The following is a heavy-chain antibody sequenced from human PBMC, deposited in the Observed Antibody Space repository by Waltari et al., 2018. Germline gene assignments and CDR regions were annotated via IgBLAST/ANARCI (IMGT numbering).Heavy chain of an antibody. Sequence: QVQLHESGPGLVKSSETLSLTCDVSGYAVNSGFYWGWIRQAPGKGLEWVATIYRDGTTFYNPSLKSRLSVSMDTSKNQISLTLKSMTAADTAVYYCTRQVLGYCTSAACRRLESWGQGTLVTVSS. J-gene: IGHJ4*02. CDR3: TRQVLGYCTSAACRRLES. V-gene: IGHV4-38-2*01. CDR1: GYAVNSGFY. CDR2: IYRDGTT. D-gene: IGHD2-8*02.